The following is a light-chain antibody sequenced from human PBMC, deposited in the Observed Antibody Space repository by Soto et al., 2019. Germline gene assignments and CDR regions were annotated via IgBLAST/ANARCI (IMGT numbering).Light chain of an antibody. J-gene: IGKJ1*01. Sequence: ETVLTQSPGTLSLSPGERATLSCRASQSIRSNYLAWYRQTPGQAPRLLIYGASNMATGIPDRFSGSGSGTDFTLIISRLEPEDFALYYCQQYGSSPWTFGQGTKGEIK. CDR1: QSIRSNY. V-gene: IGKV3-20*01. CDR3: QQYGSSPWT. CDR2: GAS.